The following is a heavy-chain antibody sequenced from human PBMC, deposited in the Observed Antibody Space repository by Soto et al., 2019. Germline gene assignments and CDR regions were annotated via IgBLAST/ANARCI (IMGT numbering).Heavy chain of an antibody. CDR3: ARGQEGVVATH. J-gene: IGHJ4*02. CDR2: IKDGGRT. D-gene: IGHD5-12*01. V-gene: IGHV4-34*01. Sequence: QVQLQQLGAGLLKPSETLSLNCAVNGGSLSGYYWSWIRQPPGKGLAWIGEIKDGGRTNYSPSLNGRATISSDTSNNQFSLRLYSVTAADTGVYYCARGQEGVVATHWDQGTLITVSS. CDR1: GGSLSGYY.